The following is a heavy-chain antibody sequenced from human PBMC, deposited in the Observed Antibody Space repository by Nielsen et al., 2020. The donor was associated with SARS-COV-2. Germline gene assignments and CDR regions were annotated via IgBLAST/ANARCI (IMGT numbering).Heavy chain of an antibody. J-gene: IGHJ4*02. Sequence: GGSLRLSCAASAFTFSADWMSWVRQTPEKGLEWVANINPDGSKRYSVDSVRGRFTISRDNAKNSLYLQMNNLRAEDTAVYYCAKGGYSSDWGLFDNWGQGALVTVSS. CDR2: INPDGSKR. CDR1: AFTFSADW. D-gene: IGHD6-19*01. V-gene: IGHV3-7*03. CDR3: AKGGYSSDWGLFDN.